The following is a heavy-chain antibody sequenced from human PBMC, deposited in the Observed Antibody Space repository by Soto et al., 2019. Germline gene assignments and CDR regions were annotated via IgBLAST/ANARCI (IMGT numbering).Heavy chain of an antibody. CDR3: ASDRNYDILTGYYQFLLHWFDP. CDR1: AYTFTSYG. Sequence: ASVKVSCKASAYTFTSYGISWVRQAPGQGLEWMGWISAYNGNTNYAQKLQGRVTMTTDTSTSTAYMELRSLRSDDTAVYYCASDRNYDILTGYYQFLLHWFDPWG. D-gene: IGHD3-9*01. CDR2: ISAYNGNT. V-gene: IGHV1-18*01. J-gene: IGHJ5*02.